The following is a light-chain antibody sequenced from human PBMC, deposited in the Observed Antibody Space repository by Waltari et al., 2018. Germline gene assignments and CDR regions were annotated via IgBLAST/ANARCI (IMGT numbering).Light chain of an antibody. V-gene: IGKV4-1*01. CDR1: KTVLHNSNNKNY. CDR2: WAS. CDR3: HQYYSSPHT. Sequence: DIVLTQSPDFLAVSLGEGAPIHYHSNKTVLHNSNNKNYLAWFQQKPGQPPKLLIYWASTRESGVPDRFSGSGSGTEFTLTISGLQAEDVAVYYCHQYYSSPHTFGQGTKLEIK. J-gene: IGKJ2*01.